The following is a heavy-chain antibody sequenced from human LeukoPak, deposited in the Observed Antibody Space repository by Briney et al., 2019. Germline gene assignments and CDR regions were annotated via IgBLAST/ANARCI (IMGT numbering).Heavy chain of an antibody. V-gene: IGHV3-30*19. D-gene: IGHD5-18*01. CDR2: ISYDGSNK. J-gene: IGHJ4*02. CDR3: ARDRIPGYSYGFSYFDY. Sequence: GGSLRLSCAASGFTFNGYGMNWVRQAPGKGLEWVAVISYDGSNKYYADSVKGRFTISRDNSKNTLYLQMNSLRAEDTAVYYCARDRIPGYSYGFSYFDYWGQGTLVTVSS. CDR1: GFTFNGYG.